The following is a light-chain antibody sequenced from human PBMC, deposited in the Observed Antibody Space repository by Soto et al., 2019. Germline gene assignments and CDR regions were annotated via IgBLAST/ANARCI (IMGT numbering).Light chain of an antibody. Sequence: QPVLTQPPSASGTPGQRVTISCSGSSSNIGSNYVYWYQQLPGTAPQLLIYRNNQRPSGVPDRFSGSKSGTSASLAISGLRSEDEADYYCAAWDDSLSGHVVFGGGTKLTVL. V-gene: IGLV1-47*01. CDR1: SSNIGSNY. CDR3: AAWDDSLSGHVV. CDR2: RNN. J-gene: IGLJ2*01.